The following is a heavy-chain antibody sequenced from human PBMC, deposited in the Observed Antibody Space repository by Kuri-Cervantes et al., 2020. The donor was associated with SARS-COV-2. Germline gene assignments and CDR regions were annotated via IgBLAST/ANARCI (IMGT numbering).Heavy chain of an antibody. J-gene: IGHJ3*01. CDR2: ITPFNGNT. Sequence: SVKVSCKASGDTFTYRFVHWVRQAPGQAPEWMGWITPFNGNTKYAQRFQDRVTITRDRSKSTAYMELNSLGSEDTAIYYCARSGPGAISKEDDAFDVWGQGTKVTVSS. D-gene: IGHD2-21*01. V-gene: IGHV1-45*01. CDR1: GDTFTYRF. CDR3: ARSGPGAISKEDDAFDV.